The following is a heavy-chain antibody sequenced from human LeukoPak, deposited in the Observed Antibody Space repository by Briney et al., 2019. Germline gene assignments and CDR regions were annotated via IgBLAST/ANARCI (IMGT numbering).Heavy chain of an antibody. D-gene: IGHD3-22*01. CDR1: GDSINSLDL. CDR3: AGLHDSSGYYPEYNGMDV. V-gene: IGHV4-4*02. Sequence: SETLSLTCTVSGDSINSLDLWSWVRQPPGKGLEWIGYIYHSGSTYYNPSLKSRVTISVDRSKNHFSLRLSSVTAADTAVYYCAGLHDSSGYYPEYNGMDVWGQGTTVTVSS. CDR2: IYHSGST. J-gene: IGHJ6*02.